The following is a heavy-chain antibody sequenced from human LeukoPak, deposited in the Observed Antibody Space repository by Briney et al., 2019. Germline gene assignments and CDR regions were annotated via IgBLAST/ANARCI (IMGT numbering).Heavy chain of an antibody. J-gene: IGHJ6*02. V-gene: IGHV3-53*01. Sequence: GGSLRLSCAASGFTVSINYMSRVRQAPGKGLEWVSVIYGGGSTYYADSVRGRFTISRDNSKNTLYLQMNSLRAEDTAVYYCARDTNYLYGLDVWGQGTTVTVSS. D-gene: IGHD4/OR15-4a*01. CDR3: ARDTNYLYGLDV. CDR2: IYGGGST. CDR1: GFTVSINY.